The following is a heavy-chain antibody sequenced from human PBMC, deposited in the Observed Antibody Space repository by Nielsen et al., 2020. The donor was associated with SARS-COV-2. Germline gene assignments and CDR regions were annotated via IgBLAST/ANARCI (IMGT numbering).Heavy chain of an antibody. J-gene: IGHJ4*02. Sequence: GASLKISCAASGFTFDDYGMNWVRQAPGKGLELVSGINWNGGRTGYADSVKGRFTISRDNAKNSLYLQMNSLRAEDTAVYYCAREQLVLLDYWGQGTLVTVSS. CDR3: AREQLVLLDY. V-gene: IGHV3-20*04. CDR2: INWNGGRT. D-gene: IGHD6-6*01. CDR1: GFTFDDYG.